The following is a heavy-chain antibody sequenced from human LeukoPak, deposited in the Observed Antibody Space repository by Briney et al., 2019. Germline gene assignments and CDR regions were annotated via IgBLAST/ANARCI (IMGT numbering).Heavy chain of an antibody. J-gene: IGHJ5*02. CDR1: GGSVNSYY. CDR3: AKGAGPPWFDP. CDR2: MSSSGIS. Sequence: KSSETLSLTCTVSGGSVNSYYWSWIRQPAGKGLEWIGRMSSSGISTYSPSLKSRVTISIDTSRNQFSMNLNSVTAADTAVYYCAKGAGPPWFDPWGQGTLVTVSS. D-gene: IGHD6-19*01. V-gene: IGHV4-4*07.